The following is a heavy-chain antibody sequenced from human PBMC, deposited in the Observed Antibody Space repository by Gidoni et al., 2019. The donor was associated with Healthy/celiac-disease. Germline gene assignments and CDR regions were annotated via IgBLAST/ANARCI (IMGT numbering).Heavy chain of an antibody. J-gene: IGHJ4*02. D-gene: IGHD3-22*01. CDR3: AKDHMGSSGYYSLYYFDY. CDR1: GFTFRSYA. Sequence: EVQLLESGGGLVQPGGSLRLSCAASGFTFRSYAMSWVRQAPGKGLEWVSAISGSGGSTYYADSVKGRFTISRDNSKNTLYLQMNSLRAEDTAVYYCAKDHMGSSGYYSLYYFDYWGQGTLVTVSS. CDR2: ISGSGGST. V-gene: IGHV3-23*01.